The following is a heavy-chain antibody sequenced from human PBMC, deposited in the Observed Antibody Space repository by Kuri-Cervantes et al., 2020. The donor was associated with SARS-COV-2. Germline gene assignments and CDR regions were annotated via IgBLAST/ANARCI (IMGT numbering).Heavy chain of an antibody. Sequence: GGSLKISCAASGFTFSGHWIHWVRQAPGKGLVWVSRINPDGSCTNNADSVKGRFTLSRDNAKNMLFLQMNSLRAEDTAVYYCVRDGDHWNFDYWGQGTLVTVSS. CDR2: INPDGSCT. CDR3: VRDGDHWNFDY. CDR1: GFTFSGHW. V-gene: IGHV3-74*01. D-gene: IGHD1-1*01. J-gene: IGHJ4*02.